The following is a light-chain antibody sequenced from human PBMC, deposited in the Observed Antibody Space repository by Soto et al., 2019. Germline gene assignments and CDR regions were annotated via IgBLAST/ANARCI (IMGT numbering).Light chain of an antibody. Sequence: EIVLTQSPGTLSLSPGERATLSCRASQSVSSSYLTWYQQKPGQAPRLLIYGASSRATGIPDRFSGSGSGTDFTLTMSNLEPEDFGVYYCQQYGSSPFTFGPGTKVDI. CDR1: QSVSSSY. CDR2: GAS. V-gene: IGKV3-20*01. J-gene: IGKJ3*01. CDR3: QQYGSSPFT.